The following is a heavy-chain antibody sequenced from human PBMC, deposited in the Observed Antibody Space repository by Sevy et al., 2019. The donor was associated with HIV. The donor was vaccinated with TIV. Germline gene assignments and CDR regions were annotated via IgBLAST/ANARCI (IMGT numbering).Heavy chain of an antibody. D-gene: IGHD1-26*01. CDR3: AKVFGSYYYFDY. Sequence: GGSLRLSCAASGFTFSSYAMSWVRQAPGKGLEWVSAISGSGGSTYYADSVKGRFTICRDKCKNALYLQMNSLRAEDTAVYYCAKVFGSYYYFDYWGQGTLVTVAS. J-gene: IGHJ4*02. CDR1: GFTFSSYA. CDR2: ISGSGGST. V-gene: IGHV3-23*01.